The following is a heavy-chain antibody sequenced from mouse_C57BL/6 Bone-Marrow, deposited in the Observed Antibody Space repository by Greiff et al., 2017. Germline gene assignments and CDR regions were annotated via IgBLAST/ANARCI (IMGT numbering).Heavy chain of an antibody. D-gene: IGHD1-1*01. Sequence: VKLQESGPGLVQPSQSLSITCTVSGFSLTSYGVHWVRQSPGKGLEWLGVIWRGGSTDYNAAFMSRLSITKDNSKSQVFFKMNSLQADDTAIYYGAKNYYGPNWYFDVWGTGTTVTVSS. CDR1: GFSLTSYG. CDR2: IWRGGST. J-gene: IGHJ1*03. CDR3: AKNYYGPNWYFDV. V-gene: IGHV2-5*01.